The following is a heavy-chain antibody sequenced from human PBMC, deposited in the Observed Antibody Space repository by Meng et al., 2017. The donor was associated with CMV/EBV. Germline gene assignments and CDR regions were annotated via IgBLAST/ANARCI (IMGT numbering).Heavy chain of an antibody. D-gene: IGHD4-17*01. J-gene: IGHJ3*02. CDR2: IWYDGSNK. CDR1: GFTFSSYG. Sequence: GFTFSSYGMHWVRQAQGKGLEWVAVIWYDGSNKYYADSVKGRFTISRDNSKNTLYLQMNSLRAEDTAVYYCAKDHGNYVKGYDAFDIWGQGTMVTVSS. V-gene: IGHV3-33*06. CDR3: AKDHGNYVKGYDAFDI.